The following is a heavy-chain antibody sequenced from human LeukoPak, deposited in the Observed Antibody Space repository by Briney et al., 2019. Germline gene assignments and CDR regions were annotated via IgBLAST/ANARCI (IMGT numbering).Heavy chain of an antibody. D-gene: IGHD4-17*01. CDR1: GGSISSGGYY. J-gene: IGHJ3*02. CDR2: IYYSGST. Sequence: PSQTLSLTCTVSGGSISSGGYYWSWIRQHPGKGLEWIGYIYYSGSTYYNPSLKSRVTISVDTSKNQFSLKLSSVTAADTAAYYCARTTTVDAFDIWGQGTMVTVSS. V-gene: IGHV4-31*03. CDR3: ARTTTVDAFDI.